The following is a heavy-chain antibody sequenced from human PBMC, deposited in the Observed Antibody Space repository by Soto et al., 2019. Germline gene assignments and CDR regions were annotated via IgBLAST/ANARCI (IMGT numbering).Heavy chain of an antibody. J-gene: IGHJ4*02. V-gene: IGHV3-23*01. CDR1: GFTFNNYA. Sequence: EVQLLESGGGLVQPGGSLRLSCAASGFTFNNYAMTWVRQAPGKGLGWVSAISCGGDTTSYADSVKGPFTVSRDVSKNTLYLQMSTLRAEDTALYYCAKGRGGSGSLTPRVDFWGQGTLVTVSS. D-gene: IGHD3-10*01. CDR3: AKGRGGSGSLTPRVDF. CDR2: ISCGGDTT.